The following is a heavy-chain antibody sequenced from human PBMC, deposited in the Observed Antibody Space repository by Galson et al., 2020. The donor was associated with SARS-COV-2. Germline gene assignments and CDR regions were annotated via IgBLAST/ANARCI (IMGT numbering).Heavy chain of an antibody. Sequence: GGSLRLSCPASGFTFSSYGMHWVRQAPGKGLEWVAVIWYDGSNKYYAASVKGRFTISRDNSKNTLYLQMNSLRAKDTAVYYCARDGGLRFLEWSPDRWGQGTLVTVSS. CDR3: ARDGGLRFLEWSPDR. J-gene: IGHJ4*02. D-gene: IGHD3-3*01. CDR2: IWYDGSNK. V-gene: IGHV3-33*01. CDR1: GFTFSSYG.